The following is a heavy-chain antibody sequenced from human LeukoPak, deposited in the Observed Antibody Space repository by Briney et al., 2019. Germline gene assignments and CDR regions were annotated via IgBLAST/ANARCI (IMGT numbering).Heavy chain of an antibody. CDR2: ISGSGGST. CDR1: GFTFSSYA. Sequence: PGGSLRLSCAASGFTFSSYAMSWVRQAPGKGLEWVSAISGSGGSTYYADSVKGRFTISRDNSKSTLNLQMNSLRVEDTAVYYCAKDPRASSAYYYDRLGYWGQGTLVTVSS. J-gene: IGHJ4*02. V-gene: IGHV3-23*01. D-gene: IGHD3-22*01. CDR3: AKDPRASSAYYYDRLGY.